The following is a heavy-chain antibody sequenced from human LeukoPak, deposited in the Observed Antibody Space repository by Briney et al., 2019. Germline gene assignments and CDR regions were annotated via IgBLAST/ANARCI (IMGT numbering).Heavy chain of an antibody. Sequence: PGRSLRLSCAASGFTFSSYAMHWVRQAPGKGLEWVAVISYDGSNKYYADSVKGRFTISRDNSKSTLYLQMNSLRAEDTAVYYCASPGDYGVYWGQGTLVTVSS. D-gene: IGHD4-17*01. V-gene: IGHV3-30-3*01. J-gene: IGHJ4*02. CDR2: ISYDGSNK. CDR1: GFTFSSYA. CDR3: ASPGDYGVY.